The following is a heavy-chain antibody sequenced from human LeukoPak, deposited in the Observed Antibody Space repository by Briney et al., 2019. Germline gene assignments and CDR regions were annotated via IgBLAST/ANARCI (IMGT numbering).Heavy chain of an antibody. V-gene: IGHV1-18*01. CDR2: ISACNGNT. Sequence: ASVTVSCKASGYTFTIYGISWVRQAPGQGLEWMGWISACNGNTNYAQKLQGRVTMTTDTSTSTAYMELRSLRSDDTAVYYCARLFCSSTSCYYYYGMDVWGQGTTVTVSS. J-gene: IGHJ6*02. D-gene: IGHD2-2*01. CDR3: ARLFCSSTSCYYYYGMDV. CDR1: GYTFTIYG.